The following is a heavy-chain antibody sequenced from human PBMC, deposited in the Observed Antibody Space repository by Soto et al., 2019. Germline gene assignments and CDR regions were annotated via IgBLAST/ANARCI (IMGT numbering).Heavy chain of an antibody. CDR2: VSIGGST. CDR3: AKRRGAGGHFDY. V-gene: IGHV3-23*01. Sequence: GGSLRLSGAASGFTFSSYSIGWVRQGPGKGLEWVAVVSIGGSTHYADSVRGRFTISRDNSKNTLSLQMNSLTAEDTAVYFCAKRRGAGGHFDYGGQGALVKVSS. CDR1: GFTFSSYS. J-gene: IGHJ4*02. D-gene: IGHD2-15*01.